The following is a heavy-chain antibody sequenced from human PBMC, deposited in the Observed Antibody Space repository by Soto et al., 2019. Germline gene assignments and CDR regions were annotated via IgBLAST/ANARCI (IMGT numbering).Heavy chain of an antibody. CDR2: IIPIFGTA. CDR3: ARNSNYYGSGSYYPEFDY. V-gene: IGHV1-69*06. Sequence: SSVKVSCKASGGTFSSYAISWVRQAPGQGLEWMGGIIPIFGTANYAQKFQGRVTITADKSTSTAYMELSSLRSEDTAVYYCARNSNYYGSGSYYPEFDYWGQATLVTVSS. CDR1: GGTFSSYA. D-gene: IGHD3-10*01. J-gene: IGHJ4*02.